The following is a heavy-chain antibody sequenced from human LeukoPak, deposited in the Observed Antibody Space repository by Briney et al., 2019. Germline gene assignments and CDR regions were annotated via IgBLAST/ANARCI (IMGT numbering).Heavy chain of an antibody. CDR3: ARHGRGNWFDP. V-gene: IGHV4-59*08. CDR1: GGSFSGYY. CDR2: TYYNGNT. Sequence: SETLSLTCAVYGGSFSGYYWSWIRQSPGKGLEWIGYTYYNGNTNYNPSLKSRVTISVDTSKNQFSLKLSSVTAADTAVYYCARHGRGNWFDPWGQGTLVTVSS. J-gene: IGHJ5*02.